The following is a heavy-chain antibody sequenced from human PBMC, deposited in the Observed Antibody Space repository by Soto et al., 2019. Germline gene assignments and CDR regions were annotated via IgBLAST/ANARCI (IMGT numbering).Heavy chain of an antibody. J-gene: IGHJ4*02. CDR3: AIVFRDATVWGTFSY. D-gene: IGHD3-16*01. CDR2: ISYDGSNK. Sequence: QVKLVESGGGVVQPGRSLRLSCAASGFTFSSYGMHWVRQAPGKRLEWVAVISYDGSNKYYADSVKGRFTISRDNSKSTLYLQMGSLRAEYAAVYYCAIVFRDATVWGTFSYWGQGTLVAVAS. V-gene: IGHV3-30*03. CDR1: GFTFSSYG.